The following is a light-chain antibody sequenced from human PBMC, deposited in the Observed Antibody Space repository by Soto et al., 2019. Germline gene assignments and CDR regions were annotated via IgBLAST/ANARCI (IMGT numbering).Light chain of an antibody. CDR3: QQANSFPFT. J-gene: IGKJ3*01. V-gene: IGKV1D-12*01. Sequence: DIQMTQSPSSVSASVGDRVTITCRASQGIDTWLAWFQQKPGEAPKLLVYDTSTLQSGVPSRFSGSRSGTAFTLTISSLQPEDFATYSCQQANSFPFTFGPGTKVDIK. CDR1: QGIDTW. CDR2: DTS.